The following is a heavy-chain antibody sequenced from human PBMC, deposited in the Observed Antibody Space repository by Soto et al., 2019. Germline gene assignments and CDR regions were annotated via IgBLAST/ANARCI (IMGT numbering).Heavy chain of an antibody. CDR3: AILVYDTRLNYKYFXF. D-gene: IGHD3-10*01. J-gene: IGHJ4*02. V-gene: IGHV4-4*02. CDR1: GVSISSGNW. CDR2: IFHDGTA. Sequence: SETLSLTCAVSGVSISSGNWWTWVRQSPQRGLEYIGEIFHDGTANYYPSFERRVAISVDTSKNQFSLKLTSVTAADTAIYFCAILVYDTRLNYKYFXFWSQGTLVTVSS.